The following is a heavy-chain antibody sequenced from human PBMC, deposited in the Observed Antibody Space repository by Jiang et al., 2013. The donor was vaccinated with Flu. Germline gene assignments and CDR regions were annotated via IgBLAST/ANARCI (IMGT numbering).Heavy chain of an antibody. CDR2: IYYSGST. CDR1: GGSISSSSYY. Sequence: GLVKPSETLSLTCTVSGGSISSSSYYWGWIRQPPGKGLEWIGSIYYSGSTYYNPSLKSRVTISVDTSKNQFSLKLSSVTAADTAVYYCARKTWIQLWLLFDYWGQGTLVTVSS. V-gene: IGHV4-39*01. CDR3: ARKTWIQLWLLFDY. D-gene: IGHD5-18*01. J-gene: IGHJ4*02.